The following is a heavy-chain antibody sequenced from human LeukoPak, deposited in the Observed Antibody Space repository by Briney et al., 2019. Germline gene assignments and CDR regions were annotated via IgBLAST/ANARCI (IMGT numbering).Heavy chain of an antibody. CDR2: ISSSSSYI. CDR3: ARQAEVYDAFDI. D-gene: IGHD5/OR15-5a*01. J-gene: IGHJ3*02. Sequence: GGSLRLSCAASGSTFSSYSMNWVRQAPGKGLEWVSSISSSSSYIYYADSVKGRFTISRDNAKNSLYLQMNSLRAEDTAVYYCARQAEVYDAFDIWGQGTMVTVSS. CDR1: GSTFSSYS. V-gene: IGHV3-21*04.